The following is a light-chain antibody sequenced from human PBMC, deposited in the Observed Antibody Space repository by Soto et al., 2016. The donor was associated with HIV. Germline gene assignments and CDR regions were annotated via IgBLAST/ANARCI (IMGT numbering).Light chain of an antibody. CDR3: QQSSRTPRT. CDR2: DAS. CDR1: QDINNY. Sequence: DIQMTQSPSSLSASVGDRVTITCRASQDINNYLAWYQQKPGRAPKLLISDASSLQSGVPSRFSGRGSGTDFTLTISSLQHEDLATYYCQQSSRTPRTFGQGTKVEI. J-gene: IGKJ1*01. V-gene: IGKV1-39*01.